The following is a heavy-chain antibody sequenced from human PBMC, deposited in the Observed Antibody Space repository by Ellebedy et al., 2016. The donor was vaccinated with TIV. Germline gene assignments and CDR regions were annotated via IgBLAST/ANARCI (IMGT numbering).Heavy chain of an antibody. Sequence: SETLSLXFTVPLGSISSHYWTSTRQPPGKGLAWIGNIYYTGSTSYSPSLTGRVTISIDTPENQFSLKVTSVTAADTAVYYCAREFRYDFWRGPLDHWGQGTTVIVSS. CDR1: LGSISSHY. V-gene: IGHV4-59*11. CDR2: IYYTGST. D-gene: IGHD3-3*01. J-gene: IGHJ4*02. CDR3: AREFRYDFWRGPLDH.